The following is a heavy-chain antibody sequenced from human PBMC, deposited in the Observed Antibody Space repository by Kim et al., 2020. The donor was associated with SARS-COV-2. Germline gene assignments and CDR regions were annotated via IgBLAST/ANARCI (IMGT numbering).Heavy chain of an antibody. CDR3: EQLYDISTGGTFDY. CDR2: ISYDGSNK. V-gene: IGHV3-30*18. Sequence: GGSLRLSCAASGFTFSSYGMHWVRQAPGKGLEWVAVISYDGSNKYYADSVKGRYTISRDNSKNTLYLQMNSLGAGDTAVYYCEQLYDISTGGTFDYWGQG. J-gene: IGHJ4*02. CDR1: GFTFSSYG. D-gene: IGHD3-9*01.